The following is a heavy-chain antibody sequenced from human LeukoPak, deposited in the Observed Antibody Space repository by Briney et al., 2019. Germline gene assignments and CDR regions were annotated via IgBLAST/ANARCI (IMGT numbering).Heavy chain of an antibody. CDR1: GYTFTSHW. CDR3: ARRPPICTTAGCDGDVGDY. CDR2: IYPGDSDT. D-gene: IGHD2-2*01. Sequence: PGESLQISCKGSGYTFTSHWIGWVRQMPGKGLEWMGIIYPGDSDTRYSPSFQGQVTISADKSITTAYLQGSSLKASDSAIYSCARRPPICTTAGCDGDVGDYWGQGTLVTVSS. J-gene: IGHJ4*02. V-gene: IGHV5-51*01.